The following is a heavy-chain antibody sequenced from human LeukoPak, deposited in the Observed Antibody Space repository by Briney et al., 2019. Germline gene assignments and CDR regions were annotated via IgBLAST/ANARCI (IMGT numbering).Heavy chain of an antibody. J-gene: IGHJ6*03. D-gene: IGHD2-2*02. V-gene: IGHV4-34*01. CDR2: INHSGST. CDR1: GGSFSGYY. Sequence: SETLSLTCAVYGGSFSGYYWSWIRQPPGKGLEWIGEINHSGSTNYNPSLKSRVTISVDTSKNQFSLKLSSVTAADTAVYYCARRTRSIVVVPAAIPVYYYYMDVWGKGTTVTVS. CDR3: ARRTRSIVVVPAAIPVYYYYMDV.